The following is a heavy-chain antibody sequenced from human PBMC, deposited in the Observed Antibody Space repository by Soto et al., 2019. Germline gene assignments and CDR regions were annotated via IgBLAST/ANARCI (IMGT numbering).Heavy chain of an antibody. D-gene: IGHD3-3*01. J-gene: IGHJ6*02. CDR3: ARAWDGLRFLEWLLMGYYYGIDV. CDR2: MNPNSGNT. CDR1: GYTFTSYD. Sequence: ASVKVSCKASGYTFTSYDINWVRQATGQGLEWMGWMNPNSGNTGYAQKFQGRVTMTRNTSISTAYMELSSLRSEDTAVYYCARAWDGLRFLEWLLMGYYYGIDVRGQGTTVTGS. V-gene: IGHV1-8*01.